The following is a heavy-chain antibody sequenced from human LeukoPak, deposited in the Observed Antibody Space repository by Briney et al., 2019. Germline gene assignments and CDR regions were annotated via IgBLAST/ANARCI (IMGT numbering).Heavy chain of an antibody. V-gene: IGHV1-2*02. CDR3: ARDRGGYSYGAPRSYYYYYMDV. CDR1: GYTFTGYY. D-gene: IGHD5-18*01. J-gene: IGHJ6*03. CDR2: INPNSGGT. Sequence: ASVKVSCKASGYTFTGYYMHWVRQAPGQGLEWMGWINPNSGGTNYAQKFQGRVTMTRDTSISTAYMELSRLRSDDTAVYYCARDRGGYSYGAPRSYYYYYMDVWGKGTTVTVSS.